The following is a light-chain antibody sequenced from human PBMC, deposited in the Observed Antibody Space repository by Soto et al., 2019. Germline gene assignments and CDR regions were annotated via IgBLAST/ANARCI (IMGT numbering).Light chain of an antibody. Sequence: MTQSPLSLPVTPGEPATIYSRSSQSISSYLSWYQQKPGKAPKFLINVASTLQSGVPSRFSGSGSGTDFTLAISSLQPEEFATYYCQQSSSTPQTFGGGTKVDIK. CDR1: QSISSY. CDR3: QQSSSTPQT. CDR2: VAS. V-gene: IGKV1-39*01. J-gene: IGKJ4*01.